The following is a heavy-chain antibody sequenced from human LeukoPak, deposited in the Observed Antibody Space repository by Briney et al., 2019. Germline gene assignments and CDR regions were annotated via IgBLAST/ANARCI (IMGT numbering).Heavy chain of an antibody. V-gene: IGHV4-59*01. D-gene: IGHD6-13*01. Sequence: SETLSLTCTVSGGSISSYYWSWIRQPPGKGLEWIGYIYYSGSTNYNPSLKSRVTISVDTSKNQFSLKLSSVTAADTAVYHCARDRGLYSSSWYPRFDPWGQGTLVTVSS. J-gene: IGHJ5*02. CDR2: IYYSGST. CDR1: GGSISSYY. CDR3: ARDRGLYSSSWYPRFDP.